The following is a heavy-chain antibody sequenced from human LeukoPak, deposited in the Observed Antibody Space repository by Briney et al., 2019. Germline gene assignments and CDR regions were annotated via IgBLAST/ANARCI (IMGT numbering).Heavy chain of an antibody. CDR1: GYTFTSYD. CDR3: AIRYGSGETYYYYSYMDV. J-gene: IGHJ6*03. Sequence: ASVKVSCKASGYTFTSYDINWVRQAPGQGLEWMGCMNPNSGNTGYAQKFHGRVTMTRNTSISTASMELSSLRSEDTAVYYCAIRYGSGETYYYYSYMDVWGKGTTVTVSS. D-gene: IGHD3-10*01. V-gene: IGHV1-8*01. CDR2: MNPNSGNT.